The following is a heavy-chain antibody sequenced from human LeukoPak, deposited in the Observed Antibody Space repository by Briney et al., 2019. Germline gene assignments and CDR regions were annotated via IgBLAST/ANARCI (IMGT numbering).Heavy chain of an antibody. D-gene: IGHD3-9*01. Sequence: GRSLRLSCAASGFTFSSYGMHWVRQAPGKGLEWVAVIWYDGSNKYYADSVKGRFTISRDSSKNTLYLQMNSLRAEDTAVYYCARDDTLTGARGLDYWGQGTLVTVSS. CDR3: ARDDTLTGARGLDY. CDR2: IWYDGSNK. CDR1: GFTFSSYG. V-gene: IGHV3-33*01. J-gene: IGHJ4*02.